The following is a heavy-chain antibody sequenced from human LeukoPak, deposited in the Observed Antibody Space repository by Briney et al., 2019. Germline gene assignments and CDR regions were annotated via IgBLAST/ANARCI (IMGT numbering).Heavy chain of an antibody. CDR1: GYTFTSNY. J-gene: IGHJ4*02. CDR3: ATRRTEGLFIRGFDY. Sequence: ASVKVSCKAFGYTFTSNYMHWVRQAPGQGPEWMGVISPSGGSTTYAQKFQGRVTLTRDMSTSTDYLELSSLRSEDTAVYYCATRRTEGLFIRGFDYWGQGTLVTVSS. D-gene: IGHD3/OR15-3a*01. V-gene: IGHV1-46*01. CDR2: ISPSGGST.